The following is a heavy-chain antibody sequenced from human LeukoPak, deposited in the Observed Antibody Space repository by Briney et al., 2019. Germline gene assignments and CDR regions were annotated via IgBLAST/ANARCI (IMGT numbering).Heavy chain of an antibody. CDR2: FDPEDGET. J-gene: IGHJ4*02. CDR1: GYTLTELS. Sequence: RWASVKVSRKVSGYTLTELSMHWVRQAPGKGLERMGGFDPEDGETIYAQKFQGRVTMTEDTSTDTAYMELSSLRSEDTAVYYCATHKGVPAATYFDYWGQGTLVTVSS. D-gene: IGHD2-2*01. CDR3: ATHKGVPAATYFDY. V-gene: IGHV1-24*01.